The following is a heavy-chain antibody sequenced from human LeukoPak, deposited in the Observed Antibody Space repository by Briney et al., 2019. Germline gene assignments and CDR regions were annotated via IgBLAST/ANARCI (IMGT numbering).Heavy chain of an antibody. D-gene: IGHD3-10*01. CDR1: GFTFSSNG. CDR3: AKDQDWEFRKLNDYNYYYYLDV. J-gene: IGHJ6*03. CDR2: ISGSGGST. V-gene: IGHV3-23*01. Sequence: GGSLRLSCAASGFTFSSNGMSWVRQAPGKGLEWVAGISGSGGSTHYADSVKGRFTISRDNSKNTLYLQMNSLRAEDTAVYYCAKDQDWEFRKLNDYNYYYYLDVWGEGTTVTIFS.